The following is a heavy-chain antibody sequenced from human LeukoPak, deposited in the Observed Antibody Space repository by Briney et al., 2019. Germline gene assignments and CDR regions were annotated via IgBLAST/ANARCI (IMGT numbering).Heavy chain of an antibody. CDR2: ISGSGGST. J-gene: IGHJ4*02. CDR3: AKIHVVTMIVVVITSSPYFDY. CDR1: GFTFSSYA. Sequence: GGSLRLSCAASGFTFSSYAMSWVRQAPGKGLEWVPAISGSGGSTYYADSVKGRFTISRDNSKNTLYLQMNSLRAEDTAVYYCAKIHVVTMIVVVITSSPYFDYWGQGTLVTVSS. D-gene: IGHD3-22*01. V-gene: IGHV3-23*01.